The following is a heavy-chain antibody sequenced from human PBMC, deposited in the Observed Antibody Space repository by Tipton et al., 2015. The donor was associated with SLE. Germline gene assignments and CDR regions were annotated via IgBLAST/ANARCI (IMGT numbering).Heavy chain of an antibody. J-gene: IGHJ6*02. CDR2: INHSGST. CDR1: GGSFSSYS. CDR3: ARGGAQWLVLDYYYYGMDV. D-gene: IGHD6-19*01. Sequence: TLSLTCAVYGGSFSSYSWSWIRQPPGTGLEWIGEINHSGSTNYNPSLKSRVTISVDTSKNQFSLKLSSVTAADTAVYYCARGGAQWLVLDYYYYGMDVWGQGTTVTASS. V-gene: IGHV4-34*01.